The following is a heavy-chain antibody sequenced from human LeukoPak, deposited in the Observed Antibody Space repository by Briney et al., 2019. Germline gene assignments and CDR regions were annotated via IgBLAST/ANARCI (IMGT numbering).Heavy chain of an antibody. CDR3: ARVYSSGWYPDYYYYYGMDV. Sequence: SVKVSCKAPGGTFSSYAISWVRQAPGQGLEWMGGIIPIFGTANYAQKFRGRVTITADESTSTAYMELSSLRSEDTAVYYCARVYSSGWYPDYYYYYGMDVWGQGTTVTVSS. J-gene: IGHJ6*02. CDR1: GGTFSSYA. V-gene: IGHV1-69*13. CDR2: IIPIFGTA. D-gene: IGHD6-19*01.